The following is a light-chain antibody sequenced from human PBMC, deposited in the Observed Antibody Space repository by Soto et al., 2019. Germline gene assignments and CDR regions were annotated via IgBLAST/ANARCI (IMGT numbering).Light chain of an antibody. CDR2: AVS. CDR1: SSDVGGYNY. J-gene: IGLJ1*01. Sequence: QSALTQPASVSGSPGQSITISCTGTSSDVGGYNYVSWYQQHPGKAPKLMIYAVSYRPSGVSNRFSGSKSGNTASLTISGLQTEDEAEYYCNSYTSSNTLYVFGTGTKLTVL. V-gene: IGLV2-14*01. CDR3: NSYTSSNTLYV.